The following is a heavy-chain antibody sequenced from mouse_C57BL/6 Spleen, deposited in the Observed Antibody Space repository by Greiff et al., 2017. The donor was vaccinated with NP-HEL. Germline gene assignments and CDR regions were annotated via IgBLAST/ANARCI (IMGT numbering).Heavy chain of an antibody. J-gene: IGHJ4*01. CDR3: ARPLYGNQYYYAMDY. Sequence: QVQLQQSDAELVKPGASVKISCKVSGYTFTDHTIHWMKQRPEQGLEWIGYIYPRDGSTKYNEKFKGKATLTADKSSSTAYMQLNSLTSEDSAVYFCARPLYGNQYYYAMDYWGQGTSVTVSS. CDR1: GYTFTDHT. D-gene: IGHD2-1*01. CDR2: IYPRDGST. V-gene: IGHV1-78*01.